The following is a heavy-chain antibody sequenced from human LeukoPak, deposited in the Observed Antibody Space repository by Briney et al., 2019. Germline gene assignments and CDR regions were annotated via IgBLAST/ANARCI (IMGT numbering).Heavy chain of an antibody. CDR3: AKEKQVYFDY. CDR1: GFPFDDYA. V-gene: IGHV3-9*03. CDR2: ISWNSGSI. Sequence: PGGSLRLSCAASGFPFDDYAMHWVRQAPGKGLEWVSGISWNSGSIGYADSVKGRFTISRDNAKTSLYLQMNRLRAEDMALYYCAKEKQVYFDYWGQGTLVTVSS. J-gene: IGHJ4*02.